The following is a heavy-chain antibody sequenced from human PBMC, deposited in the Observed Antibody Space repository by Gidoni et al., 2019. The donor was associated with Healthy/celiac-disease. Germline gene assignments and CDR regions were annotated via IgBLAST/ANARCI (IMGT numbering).Heavy chain of an antibody. CDR3: ARDRGVVPTANYYYGMDV. V-gene: IGHV4-4*07. CDR2: IYTSGST. J-gene: IGHJ6*02. D-gene: IGHD3-3*01. CDR1: GGSISSYY. Sequence: QVQLQESGPGLVTPSETLSLTCTVSGGSISSYYWSWIRQPAGKGLEWIGRIYTSGSTNYNPSLKSRVTMSVDTSKNQFSLKLSSVTAADTAVYYCARDRGVVPTANYYYGMDVWGQGTTVTVSS.